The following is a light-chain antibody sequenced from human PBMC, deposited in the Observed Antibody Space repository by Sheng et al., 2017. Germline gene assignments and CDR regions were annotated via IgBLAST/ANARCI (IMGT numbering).Light chain of an antibody. J-gene: IGLJ3*02. CDR1: NIGSES. V-gene: IGLV3-21*02. CDR3: QVWERSSYHWV. CDR2: DDN. Sequence: SSVLTQSPSVSVAPGQTAKITCGGNNIGSESVHWYQQRPGQAPVLVVYDDNDRPAGIPERFSGSNSGNTATLTIIRVEAGDEADYYCQVWERSSYHWVFGGGTRLTVL.